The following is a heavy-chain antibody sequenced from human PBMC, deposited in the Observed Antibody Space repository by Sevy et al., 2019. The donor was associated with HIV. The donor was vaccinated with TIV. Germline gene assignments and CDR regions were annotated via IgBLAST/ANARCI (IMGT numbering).Heavy chain of an antibody. CDR1: GFTFSDYY. D-gene: IGHD3-3*02. CDR3: AKDILAPGLHFDY. V-gene: IGHV3-11*01. J-gene: IGHJ4*02. CDR2: ISNSGVI. Sequence: GGSLRFSCAASGFTFSDYYMSWIRQAPGKGLEWLSYISNSGVIYYADSVKGRFTISRDNAKNSLYLQMNSLRAEDTAVYYCAKDILAPGLHFDYWGQGTLVTVSS.